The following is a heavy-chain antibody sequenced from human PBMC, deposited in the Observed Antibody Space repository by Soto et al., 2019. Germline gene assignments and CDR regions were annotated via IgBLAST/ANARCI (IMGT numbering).Heavy chain of an antibody. D-gene: IGHD3-3*01. CDR3: RADFWSGSYYYYYMDV. CDR2: IYYSGST. Sequence: SETLSLTCTVSGGSISSSSYYWGWIRQPPGKGLEWIGSIYYSGSTYYNPSLKSRVTISVDTSKNQFSLKLSSVTAADTAVYYCRADFWSGSYYYYYMDVWGKGTTVT. V-gene: IGHV4-39*01. CDR1: GGSISSSSYY. J-gene: IGHJ6*03.